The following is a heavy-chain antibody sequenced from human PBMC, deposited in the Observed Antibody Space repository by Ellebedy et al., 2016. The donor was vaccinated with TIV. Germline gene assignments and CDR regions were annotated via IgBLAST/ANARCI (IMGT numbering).Heavy chain of an antibody. V-gene: IGHV3-11*01. CDR1: GFAFSDYY. CDR3: ARDKEAWDHPRGFDY. CDR2: ITANGATT. D-gene: IGHD1-14*01. J-gene: IGHJ4*02. Sequence: PGGSLRLSCAASGFAFSDYYMSWVRQAPGKGLEWVSYITANGATTYYADSVKGRFTISRDNAKNSLFLQMDTLRDEDTAVYYCARDKEAWDHPRGFDYWGRGTFVTVSS.